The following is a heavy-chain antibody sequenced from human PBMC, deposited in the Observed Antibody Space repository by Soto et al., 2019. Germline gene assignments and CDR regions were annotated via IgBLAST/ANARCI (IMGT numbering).Heavy chain of an antibody. CDR2: IWYDGSNK. V-gene: IGHV3-33*01. D-gene: IGHD6-19*01. CDR3: AIDPTSSGWFPDPYGMDV. J-gene: IGHJ6*02. CDR1: GFTFSSFG. Sequence: GGSLRLSCAASGFTFSSFGMHWVRQAPGKGLEWVAVIWYDGSNKYYADSVKGRFTISRDNSKNTLYLQMNSLRAEDTAVYYCAIDPTSSGWFPDPYGMDVWGQGTTVTVSS.